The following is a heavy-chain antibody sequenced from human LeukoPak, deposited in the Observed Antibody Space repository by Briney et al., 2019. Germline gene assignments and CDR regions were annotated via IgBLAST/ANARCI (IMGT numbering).Heavy chain of an antibody. CDR2: IYHSGST. CDR1: GGSVSSSNW. D-gene: IGHD1-26*01. CDR3: AREPSESFVDY. V-gene: IGHV4-4*02. Sequence: PSETLSLTCAVSGGSVSSSNWWSWVRQPPGKGLEWIGEIYHSGSTNYNPSLKSRVTISVDISKNQFSLKMSSVTAADTAVYYCAREPSESFVDYWGQGTLVTVPS. J-gene: IGHJ4*02.